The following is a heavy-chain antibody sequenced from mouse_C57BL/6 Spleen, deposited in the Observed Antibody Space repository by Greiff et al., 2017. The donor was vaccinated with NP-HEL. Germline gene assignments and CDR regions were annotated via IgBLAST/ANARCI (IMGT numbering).Heavy chain of an antibody. V-gene: IGHV1-52*01. CDR1: GYTFTSYW. CDR2: IDPSDSET. J-gene: IGHJ4*01. D-gene: IGHD2-4*01. Sequence: QVQLQQPGAELVRPGSSVKLSCKASGYTFTSYWMHWVKQRPIQGLEWIGNIDPSDSETHYNQKFKDKATLTVYKSSSTAYMQLSSLTSEDSAVYYCASDYGASMDYWGQGTSVIVSS. CDR3: ASDYGASMDY.